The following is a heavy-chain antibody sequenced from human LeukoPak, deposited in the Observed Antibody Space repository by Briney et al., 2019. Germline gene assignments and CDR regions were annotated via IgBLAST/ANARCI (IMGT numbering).Heavy chain of an antibody. CDR3: ARGLQQWLSPWDY. D-gene: IGHD6-19*01. Sequence: PGGSLRLSCAASGFTVSSNYMSWVRQAPGKGLERVSSISSSSSYIYYADSVKGRFTISRDNAKNSLYLQMNSLRAEDTAVYYCARGLQQWLSPWDYWGQGTLVTVSS. CDR1: GFTVSSNY. CDR2: ISSSSSYI. J-gene: IGHJ4*02. V-gene: IGHV3-21*01.